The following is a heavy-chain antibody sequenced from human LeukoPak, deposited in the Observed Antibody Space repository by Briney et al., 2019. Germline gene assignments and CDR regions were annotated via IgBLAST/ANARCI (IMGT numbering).Heavy chain of an antibody. J-gene: IGHJ4*02. CDR3: ARVRPGLTLDY. D-gene: IGHD1-14*01. CDR2: IKKDGSES. CDR1: GFTFSNYW. Sequence: QAGGSLRLSCAASGFTFSNYWMSWVRQAPGEGLEWVATIKKDGSESYYAGSLKGRFTISKDNAKSSLYLQMNSLRADDTAVYYCARVRPGLTLDYWGQGILVTVSS. V-gene: IGHV3-7*01.